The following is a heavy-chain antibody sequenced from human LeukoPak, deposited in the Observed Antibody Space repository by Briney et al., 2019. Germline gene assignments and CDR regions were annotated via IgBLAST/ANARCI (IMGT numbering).Heavy chain of an antibody. J-gene: IGHJ6*03. V-gene: IGHV3-11*04. D-gene: IGHD3-10*01. CDR1: GFTFSDRY. CDR3: ARVMEYYYYYMDV. CDR2: ISPNGDNI. Sequence: PGGSLRLSCATTGFTFSDRYMSWIRQAPGKGMEWIAYISPNGDNIHYADSVRGRFTISRDNAKNLLFLQVNSLRVEDTAVYYCARVMEYYYYYMDVWGKGTTVTISS.